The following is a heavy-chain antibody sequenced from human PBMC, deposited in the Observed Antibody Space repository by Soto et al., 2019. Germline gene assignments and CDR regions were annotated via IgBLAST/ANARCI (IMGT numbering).Heavy chain of an antibody. J-gene: IGHJ4*02. CDR2: IKSKTDGGTT. V-gene: IGHV3-15*07. Sequence: GGSLRLSCAASGFTFSNAWMNWVRQAPGKGLEWVGRIKSKTDGGTTDYAAPVKGRFTISRDDSKNTLYLQMNSLKTEDTAVYYCTTGTSIAARPDVFRGLGLRYWGQGTLVTVSS. CDR1: GFTFSNAW. CDR3: TTGTSIAARPDVFRGLGLRY. D-gene: IGHD6-6*01.